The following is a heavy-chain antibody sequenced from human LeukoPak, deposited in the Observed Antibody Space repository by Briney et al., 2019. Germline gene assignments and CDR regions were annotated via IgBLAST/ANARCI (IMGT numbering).Heavy chain of an antibody. CDR3: AREILAPGKTHDY. CDR1: GFTFSNYW. CDR2: INDDGRAT. Sequence: SGGSLRLSRAASGFTFSNYWMHWVRQVPGKGLVWVSRINDDGRATFYADSVKGRFTISRDNAKNTLFLQINSLRAEDTAVYYCAREILAPGKTHDYWGQGTLVTVSS. V-gene: IGHV3-74*01. J-gene: IGHJ4*02.